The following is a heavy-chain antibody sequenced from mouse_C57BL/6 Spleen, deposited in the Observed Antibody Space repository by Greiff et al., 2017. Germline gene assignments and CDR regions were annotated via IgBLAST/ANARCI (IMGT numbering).Heavy chain of an antibody. Sequence: QVTLKVSGPGILQPSQTLSLTCSFSGFSLSTFGMGVGWIRQPSGKGLEWLAHIWWVVDKYYNPALKSRLTISKDTSKNQGFLKIANVDTADTATDYCARMGDYDAWFAYWGQGTLVTVSA. CDR2: IWWVVDK. J-gene: IGHJ3*01. D-gene: IGHD2-4*01. CDR1: GFSLSTFGMG. CDR3: ARMGDYDAWFAY. V-gene: IGHV8-8*01.